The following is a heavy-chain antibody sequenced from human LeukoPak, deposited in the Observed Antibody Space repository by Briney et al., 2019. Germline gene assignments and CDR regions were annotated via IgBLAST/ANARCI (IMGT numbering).Heavy chain of an antibody. D-gene: IGHD4-11*01. CDR1: GYTLNDIS. CDR3: AAVSGHYTLLDA. J-gene: IGHJ5*02. CDR2: VDPDDGQR. Sequence: ASVKVSCKISGYTLNDISMYWVRQPPGKGLEWMGGVDPDDGQRVYAQKFQGRVTMTEDTSTNTAYMELSRLRSEDTAVYYCAAVSGHYTLLDAWGQGALVTVST. V-gene: IGHV1-24*01.